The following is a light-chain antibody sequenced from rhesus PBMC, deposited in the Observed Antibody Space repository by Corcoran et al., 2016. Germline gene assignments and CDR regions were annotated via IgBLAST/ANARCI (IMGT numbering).Light chain of an antibody. V-gene: IGLV10-114*01. CDR1: SSNVGNQG. CDR3: SSYGSNSNYI. CDR2: RNN. J-gene: IGLJ1*01. Sequence: QAGLTQPPSVSKGLRQTDTLTCTGNSSNVGNQGAAWLQQHQGHPPNLLSYRNNNRPSGISERFSASRSGNTASLTISGLRAEDAADYYCSSYGSNSNYIFGDGTRLTVL.